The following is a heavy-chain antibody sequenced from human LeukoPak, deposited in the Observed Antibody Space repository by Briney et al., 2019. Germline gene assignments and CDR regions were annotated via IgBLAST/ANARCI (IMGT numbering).Heavy chain of an antibody. CDR1: GGSISSYY. V-gene: IGHV4-4*07. D-gene: IGHD6-19*01. CDR2: IYTSGST. Sequence: SETLSLTCTVSGGSISSYYWSWIRQPAGKGLEWIGRIYTSGSTNYNPSLKSRVTMSVDTSKNQFSLKLSSVTAADTAVYYCARSFSSRWYDHYYYYMDVWGKGTTVTVSS. CDR3: ARSFSSRWYDHYYYYMDV. J-gene: IGHJ6*03.